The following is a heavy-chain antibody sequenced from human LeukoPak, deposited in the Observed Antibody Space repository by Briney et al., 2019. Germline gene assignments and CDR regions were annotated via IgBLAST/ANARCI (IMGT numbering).Heavy chain of an antibody. CDR1: GGSISSGGYY. Sequence: PSETLSLTCTVSGGSISSGGYYWSWIRQPPGKGLEWIGSIYHSGSTYYNPSLKSRVTISVDTSKNQFSLKLSSVTAADTAVYYCARATRGYSSGWFYGMDVWGQGTTVTVSS. CDR3: ARATRGYSSGWFYGMDV. V-gene: IGHV4-39*07. CDR2: IYHSGST. D-gene: IGHD6-19*01. J-gene: IGHJ6*02.